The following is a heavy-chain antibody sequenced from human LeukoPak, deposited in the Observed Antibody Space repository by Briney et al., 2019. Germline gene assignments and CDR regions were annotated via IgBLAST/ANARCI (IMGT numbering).Heavy chain of an antibody. V-gene: IGHV6-1*01. Sequence: SQTLSLTCAISGDSLSSNSVTWNWIRQSPWRGIEWLGRTYYRSTWYNDYAVSVRGRITVNPDTSKNQFSLHLNSVTPEDTAVYYCARRLTQYDCFDPWGQGILVTVSS. J-gene: IGHJ5*02. CDR2: TYYRSTWYN. CDR1: GDSLSSNSVT. D-gene: IGHD2-2*01. CDR3: ARRLTQYDCFDP.